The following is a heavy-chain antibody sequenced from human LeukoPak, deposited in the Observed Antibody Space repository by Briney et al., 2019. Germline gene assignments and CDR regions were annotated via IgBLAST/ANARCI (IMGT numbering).Heavy chain of an antibody. J-gene: IGHJ4*02. Sequence: ASVKVYCKASGDSFSSYYMHWVRQAPGKGLEWMGIINPSGGSTTYAQKFRDRVTMTRDTSTTTVYMELSSLKSEDTAVCYCARWTGTTGLDYWGQGTLVTVSS. CDR1: GDSFSSYY. D-gene: IGHD1-1*01. CDR2: INPSGGST. V-gene: IGHV1-46*01. CDR3: ARWTGTTGLDY.